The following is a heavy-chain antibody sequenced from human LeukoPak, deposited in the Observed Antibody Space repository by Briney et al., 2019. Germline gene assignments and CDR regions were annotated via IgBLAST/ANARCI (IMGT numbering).Heavy chain of an antibody. CDR1: GFTFSSYG. J-gene: IGHJ4*02. CDR3: ARDLYSGSYYYFDY. Sequence: GGSLRLSCAASGFTFSSYGMHWVRQAPGKGLEWVAVIWYDGSNKYYADSVKGRFTISRDNSKNTLYLQMNSLRAEDTAVYYCARDLYSGSYYYFDYWGQGTLVTVSS. CDR2: IWYDGSNK. D-gene: IGHD1-26*01. V-gene: IGHV3-33*01.